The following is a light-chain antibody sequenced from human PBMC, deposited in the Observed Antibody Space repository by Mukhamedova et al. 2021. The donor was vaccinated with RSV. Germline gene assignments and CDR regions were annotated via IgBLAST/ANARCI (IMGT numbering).Light chain of an antibody. CDR1: NIGSKN. CDR3: QVWDSSTVV. Sequence: STWGGSNIGSKNVHWYQQKPGQAPVVVIHRDSNRPSGIPERFSGSNSGNTATLTISGAQAGDEADYYCQVWDSSTVVFGGGTKLTVL. CDR2: RDS. J-gene: IGLJ2*01. V-gene: IGLV3-9*01.